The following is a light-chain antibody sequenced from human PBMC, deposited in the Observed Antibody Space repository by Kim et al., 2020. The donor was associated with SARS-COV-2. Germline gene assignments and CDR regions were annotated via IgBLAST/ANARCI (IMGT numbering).Light chain of an antibody. Sequence: DIQMTQSPSSLSASVGDTVTITCRASQGIRHDLGWYQQKPGKAPKRLIFAASGLQSGVPSRFSGSGSGTEFTITISSLQPEDFATYYCLQHHSYPWTFGQGTKVDIK. V-gene: IGKV1-17*01. CDR2: AAS. J-gene: IGKJ1*01. CDR1: QGIRHD. CDR3: LQHHSYPWT.